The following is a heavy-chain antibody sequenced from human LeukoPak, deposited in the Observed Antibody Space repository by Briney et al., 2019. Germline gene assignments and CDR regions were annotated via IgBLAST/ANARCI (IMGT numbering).Heavy chain of an antibody. Sequence: ASVTVSCKASGYTFTDYYMEWVRQAPGQGLEWMGWINPNSGGTNYAQKFQGRVTMTRDTSISTAYMGLSRLRSDDTAVYYCARVRSYCTNGVCYWDLDYWGQGTLVTVSS. V-gene: IGHV1-2*02. D-gene: IGHD2-8*01. CDR1: GYTFTDYY. CDR2: INPNSGGT. CDR3: ARVRSYCTNGVCYWDLDY. J-gene: IGHJ4*02.